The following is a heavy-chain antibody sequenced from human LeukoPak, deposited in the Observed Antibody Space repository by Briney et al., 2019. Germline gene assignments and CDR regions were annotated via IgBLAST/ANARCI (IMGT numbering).Heavy chain of an antibody. CDR1: GFSLSDYS. V-gene: IGHV3-30-3*01. CDR2: ASYDGASE. CDR3: ARVVESHYYDYVWGSYRSGPFDY. J-gene: IGHJ4*02. Sequence: GGSLRLSCAGSGFSLSDYSMHWVRQAPGEGLEWVAFASYDGASEDYADSVKGRFSVSRDDSRDTLYLQMNRLRSEDTAVYYCARVVESHYYDYVWGSYRSGPFDYWGQGTLVTVSS. D-gene: IGHD3-16*02.